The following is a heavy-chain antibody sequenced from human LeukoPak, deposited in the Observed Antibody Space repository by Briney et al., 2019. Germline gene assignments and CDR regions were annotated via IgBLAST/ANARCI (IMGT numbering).Heavy chain of an antibody. CDR2: INHSGST. CDR3: ARDRGAYYYGSGSYYNPNWFDP. J-gene: IGHJ5*02. Sequence: PSETLSLTCAVYGGSFSGYYWSWIRQPPGKGLEWIGEINHSGSTNYNPSLKSRVTISVDTSKNQFSLKLSSVTAADTAVYYCARDRGAYYYGSGSYYNPNWFDPWGQGTLVTVSS. D-gene: IGHD3-10*01. V-gene: IGHV4-34*01. CDR1: GGSFSGYY.